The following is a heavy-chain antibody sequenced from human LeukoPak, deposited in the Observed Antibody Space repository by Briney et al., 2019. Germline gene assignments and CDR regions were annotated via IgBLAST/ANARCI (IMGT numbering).Heavy chain of an antibody. CDR3: ARRLGYYYGSGSPTKTDY. CDR1: GGSISSSSYY. V-gene: IGHV4-39*01. CDR2: IYYSGST. J-gene: IGHJ4*02. Sequence: PSETLSLTCTVSGGSISSSSYYWGWIRQPPGKGLEWIGSIYYSGSTYYNPPLKSRVTISVDTSMNQFSLKLSSVTAADTAVYYCARRLGYYYGSGSPTKTDYWGQGTLVTFSS. D-gene: IGHD3-10*01.